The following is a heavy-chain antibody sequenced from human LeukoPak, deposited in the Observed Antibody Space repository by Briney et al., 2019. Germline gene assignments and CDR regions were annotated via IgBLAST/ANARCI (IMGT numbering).Heavy chain of an antibody. V-gene: IGHV3-11*04. CDR2: ISSSSSTI. CDR3: ARDLESLPTGSDNDYGDYGGAFDY. CDR1: GFTFSDYY. D-gene: IGHD4-17*01. J-gene: IGHJ4*02. Sequence: GGSLRLSCAASGFTFSDYYMSWIRQAPGKGLEWVSYISSSSSTIYYADSVKGRFTISRDNAKNSLYLQMNSLRAEDTAVYYCARDLESLPTGSDNDYGDYGGAFDYWGQGALVTVSS.